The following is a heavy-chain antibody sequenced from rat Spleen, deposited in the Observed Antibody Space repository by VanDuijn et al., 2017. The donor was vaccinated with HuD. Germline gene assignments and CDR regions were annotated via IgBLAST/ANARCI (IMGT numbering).Heavy chain of an antibody. J-gene: IGHJ3*01. D-gene: IGHD1-12*02. Sequence: EVQLVESGGGLVQPGRSLKLSCAASGFTFSSFPMAWVRQAPKKGLEWVAYISSGGGGIYYPDSVQGRFTISRDNAKSTLYLQMNSLRSEDTATYYCARHGDDGSYYEDWFAYWGQGTLVTVSS. V-gene: IGHV5-46*01. CDR3: ARHGDDGSYYEDWFAY. CDR2: ISSGGGGI. CDR1: GFTFSSFP.